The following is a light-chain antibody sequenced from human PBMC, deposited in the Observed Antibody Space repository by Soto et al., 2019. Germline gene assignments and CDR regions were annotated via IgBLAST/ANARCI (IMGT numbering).Light chain of an antibody. CDR2: DAS. Sequence: ENVLTQSPATLSLSPGEKTTLSCTASQSVNSYLAWYQQRPGQAPRLLIYDASNMASGIPARFSGSGSGTDFTLTISSLEPEDFAVYYCQQRINWPLTFGQATKV. V-gene: IGKV3-11*01. CDR1: QSVNSY. J-gene: IGKJ1*01. CDR3: QQRINWPLT.